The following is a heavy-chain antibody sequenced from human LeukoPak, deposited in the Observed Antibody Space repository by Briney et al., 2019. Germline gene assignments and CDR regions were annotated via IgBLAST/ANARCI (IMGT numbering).Heavy chain of an antibody. V-gene: IGHV1-69*13. CDR3: ARVLDSSGYYYGFDP. D-gene: IGHD3-22*01. Sequence: ASVKVSCKASGGTFSSYGINWVRQAPGQGLEWMGRIIPMFHTTNYAQKFQGKVTITADESTSTAYMELSSLSSVTAADTAVYYCARVLDSSGYYYGFDPWGQGTLVTVSS. CDR2: IIPMFHTT. J-gene: IGHJ5*02. CDR1: GGTFSSYG.